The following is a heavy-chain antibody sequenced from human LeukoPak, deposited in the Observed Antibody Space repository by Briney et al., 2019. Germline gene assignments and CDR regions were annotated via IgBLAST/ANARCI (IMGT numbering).Heavy chain of an antibody. CDR3: ARMGIPAAIHYYYGMDV. Sequence: SETLSLTCAVYGGSFSGYYWSWIRQHPGKGLEWIGYIYYSGSTYYNPSLKSRVTISVDTSKNQFSLKLSSVTAADTAVYYCARMGIPAAIHYYYGMDVWGQGTTVTVSS. CDR2: IYYSGST. J-gene: IGHJ6*02. V-gene: IGHV4-31*11. D-gene: IGHD2-2*01. CDR1: GGSFSGYY.